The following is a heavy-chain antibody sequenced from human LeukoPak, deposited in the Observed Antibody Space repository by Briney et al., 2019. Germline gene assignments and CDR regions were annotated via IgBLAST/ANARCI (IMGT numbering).Heavy chain of an antibody. J-gene: IGHJ4*02. D-gene: IGHD5-12*01. CDR1: GFTFHHYS. Sequence: GGSLRLSCAASGFTFHHYSMHWVRQPPGKGLEWVSLISWDGGITYCADSVRGRFTISRDNSKNSLSLEMNSLRTEDTALYYCAKDSNTGGYSFGSWGQGTLVTVTS. CDR2: ISWDGGIT. CDR3: AKDSNTGGYSFGS. V-gene: IGHV3-43*01.